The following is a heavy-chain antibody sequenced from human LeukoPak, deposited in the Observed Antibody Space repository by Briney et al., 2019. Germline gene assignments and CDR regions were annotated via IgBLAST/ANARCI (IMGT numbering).Heavy chain of an antibody. Sequence: SVKVPCKASGGTFSSYTISWVRQAPGQGLEWMGRIIPILGIANYAQKFQGRVTITADKSTSTAYMELSSLRSEDTTVYYCARDPPPFNWNDSAFDIWGQGTMVTVSS. CDR3: ARDPPPFNWNDSAFDI. J-gene: IGHJ3*02. D-gene: IGHD1-20*01. CDR2: IIPILGIA. V-gene: IGHV1-69*04. CDR1: GGTFSSYT.